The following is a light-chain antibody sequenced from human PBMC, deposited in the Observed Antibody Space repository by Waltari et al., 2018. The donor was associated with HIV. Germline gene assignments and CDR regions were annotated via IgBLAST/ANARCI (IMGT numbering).Light chain of an antibody. Sequence: QSVLTQPPSSSGTPGQRLTISCSGSSSNVGSPTVHWSQHLPRAAPKLLILNTDERPSGVPDRFAGSKSGTSASLAISGLQSEDEADYYCAVWDDSLNAYVFGTGTTVTVL. V-gene: IGLV1-44*01. J-gene: IGLJ1*01. CDR1: SSNVGSPT. CDR2: NTD. CDR3: AVWDDSLNAYV.